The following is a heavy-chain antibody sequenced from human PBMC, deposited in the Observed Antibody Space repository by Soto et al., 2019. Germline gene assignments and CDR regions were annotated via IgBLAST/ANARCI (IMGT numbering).Heavy chain of an antibody. Sequence: HPGGSLRLSCAASGFTFSSYAMSWVRQAPGKGLEWVSAISGSGGSTYYADSVKGRFTISRDNSKNTLYLQMNSLRAEDTAVYYGAKLEVRYCSCGSCYSVDSGYDRHDAFDIWGQGAMVTVSS. CDR2: ISGSGGST. CDR1: GFTFSSYA. CDR3: AKLEVRYCSCGSCYSVDSGYDRHDAFDI. J-gene: IGHJ3*02. D-gene: IGHD2-15*01. V-gene: IGHV3-23*01.